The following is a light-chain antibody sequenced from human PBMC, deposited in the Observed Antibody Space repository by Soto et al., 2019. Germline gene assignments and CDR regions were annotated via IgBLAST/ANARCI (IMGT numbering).Light chain of an antibody. V-gene: IGLV4-69*01. Sequence: QPVLTQSPSASASLGASVKLTCTLSSGHSSYAIAWHQQQPEKGPRYLMKLNSDGSHNKGDGIPDRFSGSSSGAERCLTISILQSEDEAYYYCQTWGSGSVIFGGGTQLTVL. CDR2: LNSDGSH. J-gene: IGLJ7*01. CDR1: SGHSSYA. CDR3: QTWGSGSVI.